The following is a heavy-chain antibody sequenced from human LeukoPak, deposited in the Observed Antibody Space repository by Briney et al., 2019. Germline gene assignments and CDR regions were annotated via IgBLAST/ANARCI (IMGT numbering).Heavy chain of an antibody. CDR1: GFTFSRHW. J-gene: IGHJ4*02. Sequence: AGGSLRLSCAASGFTFSRHWMHWVRQAPGKGLVWISRINSDASDTNYADFVKGRFTISRDNAKNTVYLQMNSLRAEDTAVYYCAKSPIGYYDSSGYYYDPMIFDYWGQGTLVTVSS. D-gene: IGHD3-22*01. CDR2: INSDASDT. V-gene: IGHV3-74*01. CDR3: AKSPIGYYDSSGYYYDPMIFDY.